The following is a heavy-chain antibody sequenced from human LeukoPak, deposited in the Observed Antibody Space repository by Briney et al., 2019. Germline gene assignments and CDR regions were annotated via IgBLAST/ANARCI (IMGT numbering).Heavy chain of an antibody. J-gene: IGHJ4*02. D-gene: IGHD1-1*01. CDR1: GGSISSTSYY. CDR3: ASMAGKPSWNEKDY. Sequence: SETLSLTCTVSGGSISSTSYYWGWIRQPPGKGLECIGTIYYSGSTYYNPSLKSRVTISVDTSKNQFSLKLYSVTAADTAVYYCASMAGKPSWNEKDYWGQGTLVTVSS. V-gene: IGHV4-39*07. CDR2: IYYSGST.